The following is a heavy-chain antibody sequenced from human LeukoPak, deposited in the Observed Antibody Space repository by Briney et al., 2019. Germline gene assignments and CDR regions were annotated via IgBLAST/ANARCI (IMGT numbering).Heavy chain of an antibody. Sequence: ASVKVSCKVSGYTLTELSMHWVRQAPGKGLEWMGGFDPEDGETIYAQKFQGRVTMTEDTSTDTAYMELSSLRSEDTAVYYCARVALNYYGSGVDAFDIWGQGTMVTVSS. D-gene: IGHD3-10*01. CDR2: FDPEDGET. CDR3: ARVALNYYGSGVDAFDI. J-gene: IGHJ3*02. V-gene: IGHV1-24*01. CDR1: GYTLTELS.